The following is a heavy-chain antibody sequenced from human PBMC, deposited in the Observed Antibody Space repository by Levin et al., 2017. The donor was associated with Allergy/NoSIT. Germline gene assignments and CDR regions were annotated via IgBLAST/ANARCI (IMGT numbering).Heavy chain of an antibody. CDR3: ARSSFHYGYLLHAFDI. CDR2: IYHSEST. CDR1: GYSISSGYY. D-gene: IGHD5-18*01. Sequence: SETLSLTCAVSGYSISSGYYWGWIRQPPGKGLEWIGSIYHSESTYYNPSLKSRVTISVDTSKNQFSLKLSSLTAADTAVYYCARSSFHYGYLLHAFDIWGQGTMVTVSS. V-gene: IGHV4-38-2*01. J-gene: IGHJ3*02.